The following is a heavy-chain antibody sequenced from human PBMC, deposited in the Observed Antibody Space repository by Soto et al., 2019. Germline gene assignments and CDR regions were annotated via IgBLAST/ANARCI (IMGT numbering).Heavy chain of an antibody. Sequence: SETLSLTCSIYSGSFSGYYWSWIRPPPGKGLEWIGEISQSGNTNYSPSLKSRVSISIDTSKKQFSLNLASVSAADTAVYYCARAPKVSGSSQTRPDFWGQGTLVTVSS. CDR1: SGSFSGYY. D-gene: IGHD6-6*01. CDR2: ISQSGNT. J-gene: IGHJ4*02. CDR3: ARAPKVSGSSQTRPDF. V-gene: IGHV4-34*01.